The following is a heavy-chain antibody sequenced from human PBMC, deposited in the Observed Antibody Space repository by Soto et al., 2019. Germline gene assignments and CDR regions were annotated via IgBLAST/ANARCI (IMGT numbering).Heavy chain of an antibody. CDR3: AREEGHFGSYPGIAAAGKGAYYYYYGMDV. CDR1: GYTFTSYY. V-gene: IGHV1-46*01. D-gene: IGHD6-13*01. Sequence: VKVSCKASGYTFTSYYMHWVRQAPGQGLEWMGIINPSGGSTSYAQKFQGRVTMTRDTSTSTVYMELSSLRSEDTAVYYCAREEGHFGSYPGIAAAGKGAYYYYYGMDVWGQGTTVTVSS. CDR2: INPSGGST. J-gene: IGHJ6*02.